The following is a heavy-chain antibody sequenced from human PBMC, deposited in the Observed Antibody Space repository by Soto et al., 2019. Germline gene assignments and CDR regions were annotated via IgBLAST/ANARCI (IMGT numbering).Heavy chain of an antibody. CDR2: IYYSGST. Sequence: SETLSLTCTVSGGSISSYYWSWIRQPPGKGLEWIGYIYYSGSTNYNPSLKSRVTISVDTSKNQFSLKLSSVTAADTAVYYCARGPEYSSSSGEYYYYMDVWGKGTTVTVSS. D-gene: IGHD6-6*01. CDR3: ARGPEYSSSSGEYYYYMDV. J-gene: IGHJ6*03. V-gene: IGHV4-59*01. CDR1: GGSISSYY.